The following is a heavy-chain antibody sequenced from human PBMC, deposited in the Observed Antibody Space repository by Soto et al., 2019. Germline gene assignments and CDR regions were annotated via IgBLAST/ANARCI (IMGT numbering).Heavy chain of an antibody. CDR1: GFTFSSYG. J-gene: IGHJ4*02. CDR3: ARDQTGDSNLDY. V-gene: IGHV3-33*01. Sequence: GGSLRLSCAASGFTFSSYGMHWVRQAPGKGLEWVAVIWYDGSNKYYADSVKGRFTISRDNSKNTLYLQMNSLRAEDTAVYYCARDQTGDSNLDYWGQGTLVTVSS. CDR2: IWYDGSNK. D-gene: IGHD4-4*01.